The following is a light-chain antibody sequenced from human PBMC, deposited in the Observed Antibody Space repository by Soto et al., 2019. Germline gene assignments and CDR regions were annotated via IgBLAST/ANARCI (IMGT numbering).Light chain of an antibody. J-gene: IGKJ2*01. Sequence: EIVLTQSPGTLSLSPGERATLSCRASQSVRSRYLAWYQQKPGQAPRLLIYGASSRATGIPDRFSGSGPGTDFTLTITRLEPEDFAVYYCQQYGGSPPVTFGQGTKLEIK. CDR3: QQYGGSPPVT. V-gene: IGKV3-20*01. CDR2: GAS. CDR1: QSVRSRY.